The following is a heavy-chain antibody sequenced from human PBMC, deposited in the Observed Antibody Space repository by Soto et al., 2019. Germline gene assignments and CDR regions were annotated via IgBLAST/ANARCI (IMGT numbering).Heavy chain of an antibody. V-gene: IGHV1-24*01. CDR2: FDPEDGET. D-gene: IGHD3-3*01. J-gene: IGHJ4*02. Sequence: ASVKVSCKVSGYTLTDLSMQWVRQAPGKGLEWMGGFDPEDGETIYAQKFQGRVTMTEDTATDTAYMELSSLRSEDTAVYYCATHRSGRFLEWLPEGSLGEWGQGTLVTVSS. CDR1: GYTLTDLS. CDR3: ATHRSGRFLEWLPEGSLGE.